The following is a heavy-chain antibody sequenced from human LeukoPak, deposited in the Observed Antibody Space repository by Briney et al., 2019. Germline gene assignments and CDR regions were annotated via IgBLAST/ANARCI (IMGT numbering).Heavy chain of an antibody. CDR3: ARRRVNYDSSGRTYYFDY. CDR1: GFTFSSYW. D-gene: IGHD3-22*01. Sequence: GGSLRLSCAASGFTFSSYWMSWVRQAPGKGLEWVANIKQDGSGKYYVDSVKGRFTISRDNAKNSLYLQMNSLRAEDTAVYYCARRRVNYDSSGRTYYFDYGAKGTLVTVS. V-gene: IGHV3-7*01. CDR2: IKQDGSGK. J-gene: IGHJ4*02.